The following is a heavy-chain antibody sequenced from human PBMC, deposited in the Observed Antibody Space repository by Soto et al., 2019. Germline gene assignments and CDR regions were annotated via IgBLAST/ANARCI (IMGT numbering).Heavy chain of an antibody. Sequence: QLQLQESGPGLVKPSETLSLTCTVSGGSISSSSYYWGWIRQPPGKGLEWIGSIYYSGSTYYNPSLKSRVTISVDTSKNPFSLKLSSVTAADTAVYYCAGDSPTYSSDWTSAEYFQHLGQGTLVTVSS. D-gene: IGHD6-19*01. V-gene: IGHV4-39*02. CDR2: IYYSGST. J-gene: IGHJ1*01. CDR1: GGSISSSSYY. CDR3: AGDSPTYSSDWTSAEYFQH.